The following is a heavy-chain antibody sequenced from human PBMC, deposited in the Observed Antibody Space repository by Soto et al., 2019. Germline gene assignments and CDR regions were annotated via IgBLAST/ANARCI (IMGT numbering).Heavy chain of an antibody. D-gene: IGHD6-19*01. Sequence: GGSLRLSCAASGFAFSSAWMSWVRQSPGKGLEWVGRIKSKTDGGTTDYAAPVKGRFTISRDDSKNTLYLQMNSLKTEDTAVYYCTTDINEWLVPYWGQGTLVPVSS. CDR1: GFAFSSAW. CDR2: IKSKTDGGTT. CDR3: TTDINEWLVPY. J-gene: IGHJ4*02. V-gene: IGHV3-15*01.